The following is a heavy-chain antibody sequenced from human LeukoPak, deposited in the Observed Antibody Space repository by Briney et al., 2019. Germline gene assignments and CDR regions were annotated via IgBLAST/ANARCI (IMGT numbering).Heavy chain of an antibody. D-gene: IGHD3-22*01. CDR3: ARDMEYDSSGYYYASFHY. J-gene: IGHJ4*02. CDR2: ISAYNGNT. CDR1: GYTFTSYG. Sequence: GASVKVSCKASGYTFTSYGISWVRQAPGQGLEWMGWISAYNGNTNYAQKLQGRVTMTTDTSTSTAYMELRSLRSDDTAVYYCARDMEYDSSGYYYASFHYWGQGTLVTVSS. V-gene: IGHV1-18*01.